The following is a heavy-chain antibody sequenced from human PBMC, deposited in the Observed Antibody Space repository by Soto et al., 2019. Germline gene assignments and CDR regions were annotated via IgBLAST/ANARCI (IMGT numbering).Heavy chain of an antibody. CDR1: GYTFTVYY. D-gene: IGHD6-13*01. Sequence: ASVKVSCKASGYTFTVYYMHWVRQAPGQGLEWMGWINPNSGGTNYAQKFQGRVTMTRDTSISTAYMELSRLRSDDTAVYYCARTSSSWYSKIDYWGQGTLVTVSS. V-gene: IGHV1-2*02. CDR2: INPNSGGT. J-gene: IGHJ4*02. CDR3: ARTSSSWYSKIDY.